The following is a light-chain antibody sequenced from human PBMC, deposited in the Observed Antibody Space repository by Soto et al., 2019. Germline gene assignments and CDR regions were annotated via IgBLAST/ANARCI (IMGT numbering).Light chain of an antibody. Sequence: DIRMTQSPSSLSAFVGDTVTITCQTGPPISVYLNWYQQKPGKAPKLLIYDVSNLETGVPSRFSGSGSETHFTLTINSLQPEDIATYYCQQYDNYDITFGQGTRLEIK. J-gene: IGKJ5*01. V-gene: IGKV1-33*01. CDR2: DVS. CDR3: QQYDNYDIT. CDR1: PPISVY.